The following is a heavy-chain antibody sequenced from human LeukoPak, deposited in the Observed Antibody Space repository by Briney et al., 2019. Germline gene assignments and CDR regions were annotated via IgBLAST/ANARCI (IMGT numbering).Heavy chain of an antibody. CDR1: GFTVSSNY. V-gene: IGHV3-53*01. J-gene: IGHJ4*02. CDR3: AKTRPLDSSSWSHGDY. CDR2: IYSGGST. Sequence: GGSLRLSCAASGFTVSSNYMSWVRQAPGKGLEWVSVIYSGGSTYYGDSVKGRFTISRDNSKNTLYLQMNSLRAEDTAVYYCAKTRPLDSSSWSHGDYWGQGTLVTVSS. D-gene: IGHD6-13*01.